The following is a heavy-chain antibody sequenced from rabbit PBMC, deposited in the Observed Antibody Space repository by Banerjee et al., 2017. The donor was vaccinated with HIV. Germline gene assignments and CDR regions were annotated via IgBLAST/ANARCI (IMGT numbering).Heavy chain of an antibody. Sequence: QEQLVESGGGLVQPEGSLTLTCTASGFSFSSSYDMCWVRQTPGKGLEWIGCIATGSSGSTYYASWAKGRFTISKTSSTTVTLQMTSLTAADTATYFCAGEREYAFNLWGPGTLVTVS. CDR1: GFSFSSSYD. CDR3: AGEREYAFNL. CDR2: IATGSSGST. V-gene: IGHV1S45*01. J-gene: IGHJ4*01.